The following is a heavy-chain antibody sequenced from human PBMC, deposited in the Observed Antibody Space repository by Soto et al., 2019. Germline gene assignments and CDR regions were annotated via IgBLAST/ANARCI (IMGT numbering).Heavy chain of an antibody. J-gene: IGHJ5*02. CDR3: ASPKIAFYNWFDP. D-gene: IGHD3-3*02. Sequence: QLQLQESGPGLVKPSETLPLTCTVSGGSISSSSYYWGWIRQPPGKGLEWIGSIYYSGSTYYNPSLKSRVTISVDTSKNHFSLKLSSVTAADTAVYYCASPKIAFYNWFDPWGQGTLVTVSS. CDR2: IYYSGST. V-gene: IGHV4-39*01. CDR1: GGSISSSSYY.